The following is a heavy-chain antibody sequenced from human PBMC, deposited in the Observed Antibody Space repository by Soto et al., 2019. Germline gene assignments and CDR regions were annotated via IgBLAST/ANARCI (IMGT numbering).Heavy chain of an antibody. CDR3: ARESEDLTSNFDY. V-gene: IGHV3-21*06. J-gene: IGHJ4*02. Sequence: GSLRLSCAASGFTFTRYSMNWVRQAPGKGLEWVSSISSTTNYIYYGDSMKGRFTISRDNAKNSLYLEMNSLRAEDAAVYYCARESEDLTSNFDYWGQGTLVTVSS. CDR1: GFTFTRYS. CDR2: ISSTTNYI.